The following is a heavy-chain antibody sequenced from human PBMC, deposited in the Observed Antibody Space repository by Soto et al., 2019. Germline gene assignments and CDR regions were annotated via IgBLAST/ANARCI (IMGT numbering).Heavy chain of an antibody. V-gene: IGHV1-18*01. J-gene: IGHJ3*02. CDR2: SSAYNGNT. CDR3: AVTMVRGHGGAFDI. CDR1: GYTFTSYG. Sequence: ASVKVSCKASGYTFTSYGISWVRQAHGQGLEWMGWSSAYNGNTNYAQKLQGRVTMTTDTSTSTAYMELRSLRSDDTAVYYCAVTMVRGHGGAFDIWGQGTMVTVSS. D-gene: IGHD3-10*01.